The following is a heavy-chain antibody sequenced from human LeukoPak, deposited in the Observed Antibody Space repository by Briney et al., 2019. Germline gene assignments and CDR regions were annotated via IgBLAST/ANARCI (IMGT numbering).Heavy chain of an antibody. J-gene: IGHJ6*03. Sequence: ASVKVSCKVSGYTLTELSMHWVRQAPGKGLGWMGGFDPEDGETIYAQKFQGRVTMTEDTSTDTAYMELSSLRSEDTAVYYCAKGFSSSSEGRIIYYYYYYMDVWGKGTTVTVSS. CDR3: AKGFSSSSEGRIIYYYYYYMDV. D-gene: IGHD6-6*01. V-gene: IGHV1-24*01. CDR2: FDPEDGET. CDR1: GYTLTELS.